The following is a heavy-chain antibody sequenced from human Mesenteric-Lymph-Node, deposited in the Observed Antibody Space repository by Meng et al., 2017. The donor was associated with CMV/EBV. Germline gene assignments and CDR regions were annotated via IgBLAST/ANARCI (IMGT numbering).Heavy chain of an antibody. Sequence: GGSLRLSCAASGFTLDAYAMHWVRQAPGKGLEWVSGISWNSGSIGYVDSVKGRFTISRDNAKNSLYLQMNSLRAEDTAVYYCARKMRAYCSSTSCYRRAGFDYWGQGTLVTVSS. CDR1: GFTLDAYA. J-gene: IGHJ4*02. D-gene: IGHD2-2*02. CDR2: ISWNSGSI. CDR3: ARKMRAYCSSTSCYRRAGFDY. V-gene: IGHV3-9*01.